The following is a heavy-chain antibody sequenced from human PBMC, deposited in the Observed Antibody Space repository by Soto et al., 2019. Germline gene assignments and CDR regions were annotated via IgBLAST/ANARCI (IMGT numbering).Heavy chain of an antibody. CDR3: ARDDRSSGWYVAMDV. CDR1: GFTFSSYS. V-gene: IGHV3-48*01. J-gene: IGHJ6*02. D-gene: IGHD6-19*01. CDR2: ISSISSTI. Sequence: PGGTLRLSCAPSGFTFSSYSMNWVRPAPGKGLEWVSYISSISSTIYYADSVKGRFTISRDNAKNSLYLQMNSLRAEDTAVYSCARDDRSSGWYVAMDVWGQGNTVTVSS.